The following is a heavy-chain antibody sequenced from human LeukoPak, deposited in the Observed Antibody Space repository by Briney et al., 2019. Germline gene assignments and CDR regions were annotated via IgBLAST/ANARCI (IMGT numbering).Heavy chain of an antibody. V-gene: IGHV5-51*01. CDR3: ARRGEAMDPFDY. J-gene: IGHJ4*02. Sequence: GESLKISCKDSGYSFTSYWVGWVRQMPGKGLEWMGIIYPGDSDTRYSPSFQGQVTISADKSINTAYLQWSSLKASNTAIYYCARRGEAMDPFDYWGQGTLVTVSS. CDR2: IYPGDSDT. CDR1: GYSFTSYW. D-gene: IGHD5-18*01.